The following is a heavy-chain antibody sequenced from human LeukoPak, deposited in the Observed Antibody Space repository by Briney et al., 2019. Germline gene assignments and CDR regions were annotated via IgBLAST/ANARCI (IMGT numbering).Heavy chain of an antibody. CDR3: ARVGYSGYDWKGGYYYYYGMDV. CDR1: GFTFGSYS. V-gene: IGHV3-21*01. CDR2: ISSSSSYI. Sequence: GGSLRLSCAASGFTFGSYSMNWVRQAPGKGLEWVSSISSSSSYIYYADSVKGRFTISRDNAKNSLYLQMNSLRAEDTAVYYCARVGYSGYDWKGGYYYYYGMDVWGQGTTVTVSS. J-gene: IGHJ6*02. D-gene: IGHD5-12*01.